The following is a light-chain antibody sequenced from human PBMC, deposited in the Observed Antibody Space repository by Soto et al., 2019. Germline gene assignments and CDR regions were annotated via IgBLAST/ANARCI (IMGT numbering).Light chain of an antibody. V-gene: IGLV2-8*01. CDR3: SSFAVSNPFV. Sequence: QSVLTQPPSASGSPGQSVTISCTGTSNDVGGYNYVSWYQQHPGKAPKLMIYEVNKRPSGVPDRFSGSKSGNTASLTVSGLQAEDEADYYCSSFAVSNPFVFGTGTKLTVL. CDR2: EVN. CDR1: SNDVGGYNY. J-gene: IGLJ1*01.